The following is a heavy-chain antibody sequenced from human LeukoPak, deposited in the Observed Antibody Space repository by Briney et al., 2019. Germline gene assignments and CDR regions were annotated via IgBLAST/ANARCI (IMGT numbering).Heavy chain of an antibody. CDR1: GGSITGYY. V-gene: IGHV4-59*01. CDR3: ARVFGGGRGGWFDP. CDR2: IYYSGSS. J-gene: IGHJ5*02. D-gene: IGHD3-16*01. Sequence: SETLSLTCTVSGGSITGYYWTWIRQPPGKGLEWIGYIYYSGSSNYNPSLKSRVTISMTTSKNQFSLNLSSVPAAAPAVYSCARVFGGGRGGWFDPWGQGTLVAVSS.